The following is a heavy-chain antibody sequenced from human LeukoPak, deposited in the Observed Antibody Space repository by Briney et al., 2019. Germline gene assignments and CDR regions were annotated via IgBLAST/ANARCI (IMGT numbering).Heavy chain of an antibody. CDR3: AREGAAAGTLDY. D-gene: IGHD6-13*01. J-gene: IGHJ4*02. CDR2: IYTSGST. CDR1: GGSISSYY. Sequence: SETLSLTCTVSGGSISSYYWSWIRQPAGKGLEWIGRIYTSGSTNYNPSLKSRVTMSVVTSKNQFSLKLSSVTAADTAVYYCAREGAAAGTLDYWGQGTLVTVSS. V-gene: IGHV4-4*07.